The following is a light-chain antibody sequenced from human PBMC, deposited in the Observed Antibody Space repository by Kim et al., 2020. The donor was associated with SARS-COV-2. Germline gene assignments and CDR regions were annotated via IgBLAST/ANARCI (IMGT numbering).Light chain of an antibody. V-gene: IGLV2-14*03. J-gene: IGLJ1*01. CDR2: DVH. CDR1: RLDVGGYNY. Sequence: QSALTQPASVSGSPGQSITISCTGTRLDVGGYNYVSWYQQHPGKAPKLMIYDVHNRPTGVSDRFSGSKSGNTASLTISGLQAEDEADYYCSSWASTTSYGFGTGTTVTVL. CDR3: SSWASTTSYG.